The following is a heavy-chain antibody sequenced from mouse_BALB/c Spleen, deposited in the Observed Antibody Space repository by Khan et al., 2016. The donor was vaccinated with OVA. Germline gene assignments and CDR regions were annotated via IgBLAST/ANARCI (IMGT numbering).Heavy chain of an antibody. CDR3: ATSYFYGYYFDY. CDR2: ISGDSSTI. CDR1: GFTFSSYG. V-gene: IGHV5-17*02. J-gene: IGHJ2*01. Sequence: EVELVESGGGLVQPGGSRKLSCAASGFTFSSYGMHWVRQAPEKGLEWVAYISGDSSTINYADTLKGRFTISRDNTKNTPFLQMTSLMSEDTARYYCATSYFYGYYFDYWGPGTTLTVSS. D-gene: IGHD1-1*01.